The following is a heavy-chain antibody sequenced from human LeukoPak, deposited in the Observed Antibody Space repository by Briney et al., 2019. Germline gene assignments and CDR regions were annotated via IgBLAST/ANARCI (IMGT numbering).Heavy chain of an antibody. V-gene: IGHV3-7*02. Sequence: GGSLRLSCAASGFTFSSYWMDWVRQAPGKGLEWVANIKEDGGAKNYVDSVKGRFTISRDNAKDSVYLQMNSLRAEDTAVYYCARPYDSNRDHSGYGYWGRGTLVTVSS. CDR2: IKEDGGAK. CDR3: ARPYDSNRDHSGYGY. J-gene: IGHJ4*02. CDR1: GFTFSSYW. D-gene: IGHD5-12*01.